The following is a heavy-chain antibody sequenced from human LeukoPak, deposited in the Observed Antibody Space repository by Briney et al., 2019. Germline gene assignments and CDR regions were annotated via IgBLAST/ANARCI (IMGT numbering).Heavy chain of an antibody. V-gene: IGHV3-23*01. D-gene: IGHD1-26*01. CDR1: GFTFSSYA. J-gene: IGHJ3*02. CDR3: AREISYPTDAFDI. Sequence: GGSLRLSCAASGFTFSSYAMSWVRQAPGKGLEWVSAISGSGGSTYYADSVKGRFTISRDNAKNSLYLQMNSLRSDDTAVYYCAREISYPTDAFDIWGQGTMVTVSS. CDR2: ISGSGGST.